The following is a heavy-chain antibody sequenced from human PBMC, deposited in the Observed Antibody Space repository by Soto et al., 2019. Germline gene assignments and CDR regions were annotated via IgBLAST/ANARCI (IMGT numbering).Heavy chain of an antibody. CDR1: GYTFYDYG. CDR3: ARGRGGYFYSSGHTHNYLDY. J-gene: IGHJ4*02. V-gene: IGHV1-18*01. Sequence: QVHLVQSGSEVKTAGAAVKVSCNASGYTFYDYGVSWVRPTPGQGLELMWCLNVYSGNTNYLPKFQGRVTMTKDPSTSTLYMELRDLSSEDTAVYYCARGRGGYFYSSGHTHNYLDYWGQGPLVTVSS. D-gene: IGHD3-22*01. CDR2: LNVYSGNT.